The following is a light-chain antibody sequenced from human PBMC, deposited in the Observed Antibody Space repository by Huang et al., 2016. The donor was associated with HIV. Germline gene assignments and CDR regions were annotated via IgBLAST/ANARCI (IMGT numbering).Light chain of an antibody. CDR1: QSVSSN. CDR3: QQYNNWPPGT. CDR2: GAF. V-gene: IGKV3-15*01. J-gene: IGKJ1*01. Sequence: EIVMTQSPATRSVSPGERATLSCRASQSVSSNLAWYQQKPGQAPRLLIYGAFTRATGILARCSGSGSGTEFTLTISSLQSEDFAVYYCQQYNNWPPGTFGQGTKVEIK.